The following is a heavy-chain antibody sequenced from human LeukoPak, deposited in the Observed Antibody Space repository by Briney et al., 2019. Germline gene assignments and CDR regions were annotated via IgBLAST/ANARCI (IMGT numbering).Heavy chain of an antibody. J-gene: IGHJ4*02. Sequence: GGSLRLSCAASGFTFRSYWMSWVRQAPGKGLEWVSVIYSGGSTYYADSVKGRFTISRDNSKNTLYLQMNNLRAEDTAVYYCARSSSWYGVDYWGQGTLVTVSS. V-gene: IGHV3-53*01. CDR1: GFTFRSYW. D-gene: IGHD6-13*01. CDR2: IYSGGST. CDR3: ARSSSWYGVDY.